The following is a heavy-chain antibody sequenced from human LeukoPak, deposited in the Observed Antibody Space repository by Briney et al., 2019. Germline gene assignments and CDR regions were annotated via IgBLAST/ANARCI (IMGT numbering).Heavy chain of an antibody. J-gene: IGHJ4*02. V-gene: IGHV3-64D*06. CDR1: GFTFSDHA. Sequence: GGSLRLSCSASGFTFSDHAMHWVRQAPGEGLQYVSGISTEGGRTYYADSVKGRFTISRDNSKNTLNLQMSSLRAEDTAVYHCVKDRDTGYDSLDYWGQGTLVTVSS. CDR3: VKDRDTGYDSLDY. D-gene: IGHD5-12*01. CDR2: ISTEGGRT.